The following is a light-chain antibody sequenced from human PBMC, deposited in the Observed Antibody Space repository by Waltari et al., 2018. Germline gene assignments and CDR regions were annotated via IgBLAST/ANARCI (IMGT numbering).Light chain of an antibody. CDR3: QHSET. CDR1: QTITRY. J-gene: IGKJ1*01. CDR2: AAS. V-gene: IGKV1-39*01. Sequence: DIQMTQSPSSLSASVGDRVTITCRASQTITRYLNWYQQKPGKAPKLLIYAASSLQSGVPSRFSGSGSGTDFTLTIFNLQPEDFATYYCQHSETFGQGTKVEI.